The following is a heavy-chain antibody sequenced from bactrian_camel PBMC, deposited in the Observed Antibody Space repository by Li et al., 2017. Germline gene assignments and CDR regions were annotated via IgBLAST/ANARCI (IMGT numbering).Heavy chain of an antibody. CDR1: GGSLRDYC. V-gene: IGHV3S1*01. CDR3: VNPRCNGDSCWFGY. CDR2: IYRGGRTT. J-gene: IGHJ4*01. D-gene: IGHD6*01. Sequence: HVQLVESGGGSVQPGGSLSLSCAASGGSLRDYCMTWFRQAAGKEREGVAAIYRGGRTTYYPDSVKGRFTISQDNAKNTLYLQLNSLKSEDTGLYYCVNPRCNGDSCWFGYWDQGTQVTVS.